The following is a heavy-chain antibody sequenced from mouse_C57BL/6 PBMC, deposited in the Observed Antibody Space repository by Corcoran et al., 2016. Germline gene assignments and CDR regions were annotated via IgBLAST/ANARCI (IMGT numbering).Heavy chain of an antibody. V-gene: IGHV8-12*01. J-gene: IGHJ3*01. Sequence: QVTLKESGPGILQSSQTLSLTCSFSGFSLSTSGMGVSWIRQPSGKGLEWLAHIYWDDDKRYNPYLKSRLTISKDTSRNQVFLKINSVDTADTATYYCARRADYYGSSFAYWGQGTLVTVSA. CDR3: ARRADYYGSSFAY. CDR1: GFSLSTSGMG. D-gene: IGHD1-1*01. CDR2: IYWDDDK.